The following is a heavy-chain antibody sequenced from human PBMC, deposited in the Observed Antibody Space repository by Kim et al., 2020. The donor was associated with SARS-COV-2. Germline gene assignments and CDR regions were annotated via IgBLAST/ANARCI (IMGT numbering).Heavy chain of an antibody. CDR2: ISSSGSTI. CDR1: GFTFSDYY. D-gene: IGHD3-10*01. CDR3: ARDWEYYYGSHYGMDV. Sequence: GGSLRLSCAASGFTFSDYYMSWIRQAPGKGLEWVSYISSSGSTIYYADSVKGRFTISRDNAKNSLYLQMNSLRAEDTAVYYCARDWEYYYGSHYGMDVWGQGTTVTVSS. J-gene: IGHJ6*02. V-gene: IGHV3-11*01.